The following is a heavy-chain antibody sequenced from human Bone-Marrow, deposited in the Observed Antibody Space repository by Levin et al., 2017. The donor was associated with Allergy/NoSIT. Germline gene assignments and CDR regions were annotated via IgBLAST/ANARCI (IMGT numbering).Heavy chain of an antibody. CDR2: ISSSGSTI. V-gene: IGHV3-48*03. CDR3: ARGKNDFWSPGGGHYYYYGMDV. CDR1: GFTFSSYE. D-gene: IGHD3-3*01. Sequence: GESLKISCAASGFTFSSYEMNWVRQAPGKGLEWVSYISSSGSTIYYADSVKGRFTISRDNAKNSLYLQMNSLRAEDTAVYYCARGKNDFWSPGGGHYYYYGMDVWGQGTTVTVSS. J-gene: IGHJ6*02.